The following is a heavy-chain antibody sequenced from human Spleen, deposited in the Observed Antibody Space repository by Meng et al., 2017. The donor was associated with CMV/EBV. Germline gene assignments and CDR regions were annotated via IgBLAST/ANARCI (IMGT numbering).Heavy chain of an antibody. Sequence: SETLSLTCTVSVGSISSSSYYWGWIRQPPGKGLEWIGIIYYSGSTYYNPSLKCRVTISVDTSKNQFSLKLSSVTAADTAVYYCARENFGGLYYYYYGMDVWGQGTTVTVSS. CDR3: ARENFGGLYYYYYGMDV. CDR1: VGSISSSSYY. J-gene: IGHJ6*02. D-gene: IGHD3-10*01. CDR2: IYYSGST. V-gene: IGHV4-39*07.